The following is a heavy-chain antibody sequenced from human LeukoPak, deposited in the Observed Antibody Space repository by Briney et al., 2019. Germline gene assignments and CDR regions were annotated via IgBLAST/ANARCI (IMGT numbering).Heavy chain of an antibody. D-gene: IGHD1-26*01. CDR3: ARDETIVGATRAFDY. CDR1: GGSISSSSYY. V-gene: IGHV4-39*07. CDR2: IYYSGST. Sequence: SETLSLTCTVSGGSISSSSYYWGWIRQPPGKGLEWIGSIYYSGSTYYNPSLKSRVTISVDTSKNQFSLKLSSVTAADTAVYYCARDETIVGATRAFDYWGQGTLVTVSS. J-gene: IGHJ4*02.